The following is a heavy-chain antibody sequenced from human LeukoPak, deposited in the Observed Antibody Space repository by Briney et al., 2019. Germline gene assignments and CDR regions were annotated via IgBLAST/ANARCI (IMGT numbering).Heavy chain of an antibody. D-gene: IGHD2-2*01. J-gene: IGHJ4*02. CDR1: GFTDSSNY. CDR2: NYSGGST. Sequence: GGSLRLSCAASGFTDSSNYMSWVRQAPGKGVVWVSINYSGGSTYYADAVKGRLTISRDNSKNTLYLQMNSLRAEDTAVYYCARHRGYCSSTSCYPYYFGYWGQGTLVTVSS. V-gene: IGHV3-66*04. CDR3: ARHRGYCSSTSCYPYYFGY.